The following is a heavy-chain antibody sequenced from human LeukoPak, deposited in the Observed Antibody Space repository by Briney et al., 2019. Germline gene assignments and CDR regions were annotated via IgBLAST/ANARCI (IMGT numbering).Heavy chain of an antibody. V-gene: IGHV4-34*01. Sequence: SETLSLTCAVSGGSFSGHYWSWIHQTAGKGLEWIGEINRGGDTNYNPALKNRVTLSIDTSRNQFSMRLSSVTAADTAVYYCARGYGSGSYFEYWGQGTLVTVSS. D-gene: IGHD3-10*01. CDR1: GGSFSGHY. J-gene: IGHJ4*02. CDR2: INRGGDT. CDR3: ARGYGSGSYFEY.